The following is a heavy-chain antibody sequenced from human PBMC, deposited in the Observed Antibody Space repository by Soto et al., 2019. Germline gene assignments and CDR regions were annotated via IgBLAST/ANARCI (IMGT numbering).Heavy chain of an antibody. V-gene: IGHV5-10-1*01. CDR3: ARRPAGMDV. J-gene: IGHJ6*02. CDR1: GYRFSSYW. CDR2: IDPSGSYT. Sequence: PGESLKISCQGSGYRFSSYWITWVRQKPGKGLEWMGRIDPSGSYTNYSASFEGHVTISADKANSTAYLQWSSLKASDTAMYYCARRPAGMDVWGQGTTVTVSS.